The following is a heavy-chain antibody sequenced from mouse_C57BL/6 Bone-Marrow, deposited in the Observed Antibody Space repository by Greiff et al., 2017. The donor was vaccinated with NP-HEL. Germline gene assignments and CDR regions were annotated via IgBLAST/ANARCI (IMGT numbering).Heavy chain of an antibody. CDR2: INPYNGGT. V-gene: IGHV1-19*01. J-gene: IGHJ1*03. CDR1: GYTFTDYY. D-gene: IGHD1-1*01. Sequence: VQLQQSGPVLVKPGASVKMSCKASGYTFTDYYMNWVKQSHGKSLEWIGVINPYNGGTSYNQKFKGKATLTVDKSSSTAYMELNSLTSEDSAVYYCARKRGYYYGSSYGYFDVWGTGTTVTVSS. CDR3: ARKRGYYYGSSYGYFDV.